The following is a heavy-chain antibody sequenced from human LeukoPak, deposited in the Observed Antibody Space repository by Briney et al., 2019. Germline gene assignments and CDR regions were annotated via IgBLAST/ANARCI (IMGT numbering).Heavy chain of an antibody. CDR2: INPNSGGT. V-gene: IGHV1-2*02. J-gene: IGHJ6*02. D-gene: IGHD3-9*01. Sequence: GASVKVSCKTSGYTFTGYYMHWVRLALGQGLEWMGWINPNSGGTNYAQKFQGRVTMTRDTSISTAYMELSRLRSDDTAVYYCARDYDILTGSLTNYYYYYGMDVWGQGTTVTVSS. CDR3: ARDYDILTGSLTNYYYYYGMDV. CDR1: GYTFTGYY.